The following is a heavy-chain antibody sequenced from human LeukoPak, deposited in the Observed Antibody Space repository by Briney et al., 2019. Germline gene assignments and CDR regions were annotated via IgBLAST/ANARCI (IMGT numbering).Heavy chain of an antibody. V-gene: IGHV1-2*06. CDR3: ARDRGSSGYYTHFDY. J-gene: IGHJ4*02. CDR1: GYTFTGYY. CDR2: INPNSGGT. D-gene: IGHD3-22*01. Sequence: ASVKVSCXASGYTFTGYYMHWVRQAPGQGLEGMGRINPNSGGTNYAQKLQGRVTMTRDTSISTAYMELSRLRSDDTAVYYCARDRGSSGYYTHFDYWGQGTLVTVSS.